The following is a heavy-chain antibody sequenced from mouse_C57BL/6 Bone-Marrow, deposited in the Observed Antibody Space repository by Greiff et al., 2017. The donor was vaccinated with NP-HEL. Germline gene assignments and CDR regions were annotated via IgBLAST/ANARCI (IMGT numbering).Heavy chain of an antibody. CDR1: GFTFSSYA. Sequence: EVKLQESGGGLVKPGGSLKLSCAASGFTFSSYAMSWVRQTPEKRLEWVATISDGGSYTYYPDNVKGRFTISRDNAKNNLYLQMSHLKSEDTAMYYWAREGKYYYGSRGYFDYWGQGTTLTVSS. CDR2: ISDGGSYT. V-gene: IGHV5-4*01. J-gene: IGHJ2*01. CDR3: AREGKYYYGSRGYFDY. D-gene: IGHD1-1*01.